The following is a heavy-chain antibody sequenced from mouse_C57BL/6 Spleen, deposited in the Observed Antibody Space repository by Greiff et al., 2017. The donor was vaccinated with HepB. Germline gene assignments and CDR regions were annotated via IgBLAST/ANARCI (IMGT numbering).Heavy chain of an antibody. CDR2: IDPETGGT. CDR1: GYTFTDYE. Sequence: QVQLQQSGAELVRPGASVTLSCKASGYTFTDYEMHWVKQTPVHGLEWIGAIDPETGGTAYNQKFKGKAILTADKSSSTAYMELRSLTSEDSAVYYCTREGLFHWYFDVWGTGTTVTVSS. J-gene: IGHJ1*03. D-gene: IGHD3-3*01. V-gene: IGHV1-15*01. CDR3: TREGLFHWYFDV.